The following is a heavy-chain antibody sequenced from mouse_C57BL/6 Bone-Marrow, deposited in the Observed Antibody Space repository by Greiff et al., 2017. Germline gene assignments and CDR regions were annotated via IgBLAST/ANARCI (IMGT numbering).Heavy chain of an antibody. J-gene: IGHJ4*01. CDR1: GYTFTDYE. V-gene: IGHV1-15*01. CDR3: TVPIYYGYDD. D-gene: IGHD2-2*01. CDR2: IDPETGGP. Sequence: QVQLKESGAELVRPGASVTLSCKASGYTFTDYEMHWVKQTPLHGLEWIGAIDPETGGPAYNQKFKGKAILTADKSSSTAYMDLRRLTSEDSAVYYCTVPIYYGYDDWGQGTSVTVSS.